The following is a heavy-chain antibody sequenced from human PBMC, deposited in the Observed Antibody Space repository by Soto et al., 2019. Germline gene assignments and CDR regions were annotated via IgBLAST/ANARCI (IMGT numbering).Heavy chain of an antibody. J-gene: IGHJ3*02. CDR3: ARDRYPDGESAFDI. CDR1: GFTFSSYG. CDR2: IWYDGSNK. Sequence: QVQLVESGGGVVQPGRSLRLSCAASGFTFSSYGMHWVRQAPGKGLEWVAVIWYDGSNKYYADSVKGRFTISRDNSKNTLYLQMNSLRAEDTAVYYCARDRYPDGESAFDIWGQGTMVTVSS. D-gene: IGHD3-16*02. V-gene: IGHV3-33*01.